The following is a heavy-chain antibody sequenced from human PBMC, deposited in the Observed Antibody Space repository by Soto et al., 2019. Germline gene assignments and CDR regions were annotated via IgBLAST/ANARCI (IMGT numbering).Heavy chain of an antibody. Sequence: SETLSLTCTVSGGSISSYYWSWIRQPPGKGLEWIGYIYYSGSTNYNPSLKSRVTISVDTSKNQFSLKLSSVTAADTAVYYCARHWDYSNYAWFDPWGQGTLVTVSS. CDR3: ARHWDYSNYAWFDP. CDR1: GGSISSYY. CDR2: IYYSGST. D-gene: IGHD4-4*01. J-gene: IGHJ5*02. V-gene: IGHV4-59*08.